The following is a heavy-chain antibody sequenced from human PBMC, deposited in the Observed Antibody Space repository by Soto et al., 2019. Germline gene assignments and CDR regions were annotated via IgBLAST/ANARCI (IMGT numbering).Heavy chain of an antibody. CDR3: ERGGLNYDSSEVDY. D-gene: IGHD3-22*01. J-gene: IGHJ4*02. Sequence: TLSLTCTVSGGSISSGGYYWSWIRQHPGKGLEWIGYIYYSGSTYYNPSLKSRVTISVDTSKNQFSLKLSSVTAADTAVYYCERGGLNYDSSEVDYWGQGTLVTVSS. CDR1: GGSISSGGYY. CDR2: IYYSGST. V-gene: IGHV4-31*03.